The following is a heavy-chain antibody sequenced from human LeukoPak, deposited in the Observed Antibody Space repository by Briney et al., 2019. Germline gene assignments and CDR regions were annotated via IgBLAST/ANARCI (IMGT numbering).Heavy chain of an antibody. CDR3: AKASRIDP. CDR1: GFTFSSYG. Sequence: GGSSRLSCAASGFTFSSYGMHWIRQAPGKGLEWVAVISYDGSNKYYADSVKGRFTISRDNSKNTLYLQMNSLRAEDTAVYYCAKASRIDPWGQGTLVTVSS. J-gene: IGHJ5*02. V-gene: IGHV3-30*18. CDR2: ISYDGSNK.